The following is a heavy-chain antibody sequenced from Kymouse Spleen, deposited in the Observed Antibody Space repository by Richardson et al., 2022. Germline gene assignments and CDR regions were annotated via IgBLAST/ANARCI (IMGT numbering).Heavy chain of an antibody. V-gene: IGHV4-31*03. CDR3: ARGDSSGYYNWFDP. J-gene: IGHJ5*02. CDR1: GGSISSGGYY. CDR2: IYYSGST. D-gene: IGHD3-22*01. Sequence: QVQLQESGPGLVKPSQTLSLTCTVSGGSISSGGYYWSWIRQHPGKGLEWIGYIYYSGSTYYNPSLKSRVTISVDTSKNQFSLKLSSVTAADTAVYYCARGDSSGYYNWFDPWGQGTLVTVSS.